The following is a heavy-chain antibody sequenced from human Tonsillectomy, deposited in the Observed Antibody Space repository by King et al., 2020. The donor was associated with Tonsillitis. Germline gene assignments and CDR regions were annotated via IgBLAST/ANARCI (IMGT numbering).Heavy chain of an antibody. V-gene: IGHV1-18*01. Sequence: QLVQSGGEVKKPGASVKVSCKASGYSFSSYGFIWVRQAPGQGLEWMGWISAYNGNTNYAQKFQGRVTMATDTSTSTAYMELRSLRSDDTAVYYCAISYSIGWCGGLGWGQGTLVTVSS. CDR3: AISYSIGWCGGLG. CDR2: ISAYNGNT. D-gene: IGHD6-19*01. J-gene: IGHJ4*02. CDR1: GYSFSSYG.